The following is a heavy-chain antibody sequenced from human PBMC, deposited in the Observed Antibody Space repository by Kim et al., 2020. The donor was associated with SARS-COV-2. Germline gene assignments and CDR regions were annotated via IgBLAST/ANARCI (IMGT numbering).Heavy chain of an antibody. V-gene: IGHV3-33*01. Sequence: ADSGKGRFTISRDNSKNTLYLQMNSLRAEDTAVYYCARDIAAAGTTPFDYWGQGTLVTVSS. CDR3: ARDIAAAGTTPFDY. D-gene: IGHD6-13*01. J-gene: IGHJ4*02.